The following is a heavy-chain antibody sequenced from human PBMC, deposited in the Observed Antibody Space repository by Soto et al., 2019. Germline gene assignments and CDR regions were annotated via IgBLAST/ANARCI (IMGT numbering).Heavy chain of an antibody. D-gene: IGHD2-2*02. CDR1: GFTFNTYG. Sequence: QEQLVESGGGVVQPGKSLRLSCAASGFTFNTYGMHWVRRAPGKGLEWVAVISYDGSEKYYVDSVKGRFTISKDISKNTLYLQMNSLRPEDTAVYYCAKSPNFYCSSPNCYKYYFDHWGQGTRVTVSS. V-gene: IGHV3-30*18. J-gene: IGHJ4*02. CDR2: ISYDGSEK. CDR3: AKSPNFYCSSPNCYKYYFDH.